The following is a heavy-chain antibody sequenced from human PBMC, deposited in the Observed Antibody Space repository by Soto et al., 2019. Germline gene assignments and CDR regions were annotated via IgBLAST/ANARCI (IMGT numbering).Heavy chain of an antibody. J-gene: IGHJ6*02. V-gene: IGHV3-33*01. Sequence: GGSLGLSCAASGFSFSSYGMHWVRQAPGKGLEWVAVIWYDGSNKYYADSVKGRFTISRDNSKNTLYLQMNSLRAEDTAVYYCARVNGGDGYPGSYYYYGMDVWGQGTTVTVSS. CDR1: GFSFSSYG. D-gene: IGHD2-21*01. CDR2: IWYDGSNK. CDR3: ARVNGGDGYPGSYYYYGMDV.